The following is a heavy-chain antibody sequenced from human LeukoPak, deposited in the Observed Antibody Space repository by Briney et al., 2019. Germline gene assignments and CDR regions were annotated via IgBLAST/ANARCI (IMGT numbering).Heavy chain of an antibody. CDR2: IYYSGST. D-gene: IGHD3-22*01. V-gene: IGHV4-59*12. CDR1: GGSISSYY. CDR3: ARVGRYYDSSGYPA. J-gene: IGHJ5*02. Sequence: PSETLSLTCTVSGGSISSYYWSWIRQPPGKGLEWIGYIYYSGSTYYNPSLKSRVTISVDTSKNQFSLKLSSVTAADTAVYYCARVGRYYDSSGYPAWGQGTLVTVSS.